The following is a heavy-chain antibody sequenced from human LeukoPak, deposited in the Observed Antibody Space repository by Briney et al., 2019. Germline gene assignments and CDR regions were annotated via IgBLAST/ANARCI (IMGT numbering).Heavy chain of an antibody. V-gene: IGHV1-18*01. CDR1: GYTFTSYG. CDR2: ISAYNGNT. D-gene: IGHD1-26*01. Sequence: ASVKVSCKASGYTFTSYGISWVRQAPGQGLEWMGRISAYNGNTNYAQKFQGRVTMTTDTSTSTAYMELRSLRSDDTAIYYCAKDLLGATGAFDFWGQGTMVTVSS. CDR3: AKDLLGATGAFDF. J-gene: IGHJ3*01.